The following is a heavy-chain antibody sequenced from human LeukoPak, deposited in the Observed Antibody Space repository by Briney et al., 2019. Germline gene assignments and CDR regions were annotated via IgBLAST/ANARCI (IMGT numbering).Heavy chain of an antibody. V-gene: IGHV4-59*01. CDR1: GGSISSYY. Sequence: SETLSLTCTVSGGSISSYYWSWIRQPPGKGLEWIGYIYYSGSTNYNPSLKSRVTISVDTSKNQFSLKLSSVTAADTAVYYCARGLRFLEWPYYYYYYYMDVWGKGTTVTVSS. CDR2: IYYSGST. J-gene: IGHJ6*03. D-gene: IGHD3-3*01. CDR3: ARGLRFLEWPYYYYYYYMDV.